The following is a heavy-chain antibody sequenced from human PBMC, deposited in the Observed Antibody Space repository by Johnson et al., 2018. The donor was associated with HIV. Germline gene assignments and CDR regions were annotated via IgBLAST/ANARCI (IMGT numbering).Heavy chain of an antibody. CDR2: TSYGGNNK. CDR1: GFIFSDYA. D-gene: IGHD2-15*01. J-gene: IGHJ3*02. CDR3: ARDRSRQLLLTSDAFDI. Sequence: QVLLVESGGGVVQPGRSLRLSCAASGFIFSDYAMHWVRLAPGKGLEWVAVTSYGGNNKYYADSVKGRFTISRDNSKNTLYLQMNSLRAEDTAVYYCARDRSRQLLLTSDAFDIWGQGTMVTVSS. V-gene: IGHV3-30-3*01.